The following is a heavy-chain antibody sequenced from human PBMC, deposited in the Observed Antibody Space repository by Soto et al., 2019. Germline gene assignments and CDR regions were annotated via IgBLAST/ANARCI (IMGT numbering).Heavy chain of an antibody. Sequence: PSETLSLTCTISGASISSLYWSWVRQPPGKGLEWIGYIHYSGSTNYNPSLKSRVTILVDTSKNQFSLRLSSVTAADTAVYYCARGRWSMDVWGQGTTVTVSS. V-gene: IGHV4-59*11. D-gene: IGHD2-15*01. CDR1: GASISSLY. CDR2: IHYSGST. J-gene: IGHJ6*02. CDR3: ARGRWSMDV.